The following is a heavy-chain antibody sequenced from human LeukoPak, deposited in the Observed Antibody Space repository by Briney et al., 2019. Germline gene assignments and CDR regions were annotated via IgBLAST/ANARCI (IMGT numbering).Heavy chain of an antibody. V-gene: IGHV3-30*18. CDR2: ISYDGSNK. CDR1: GFTFSSYG. J-gene: IGHJ4*02. Sequence: GGSLRLSCAASGFTFSSYGMHWVRQAPGKGLEWVAVISYDGSNKYYADSVKGRFTISRDNSKNTLYLQMNSLRAEDTAVYYCAKDPADYWGQGTLVTVSS. CDR3: AKDPADY.